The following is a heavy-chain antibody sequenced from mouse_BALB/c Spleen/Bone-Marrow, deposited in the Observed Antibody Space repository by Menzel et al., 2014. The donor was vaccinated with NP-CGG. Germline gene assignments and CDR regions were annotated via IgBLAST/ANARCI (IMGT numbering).Heavy chain of an antibody. Sequence: QVHVKQSGAELVKPGASVKLSCKASGYTFTSFYMYWVKQRPGQGLEWIGGINPSNGGTNFNEKFKSKATLTLDKSSSTAYMQLSSLTSEDSAVYYGTRGSYGSSQYYFDYWGQGTTLTVSS. CDR2: INPSNGGT. V-gene: IGHV1S81*02. D-gene: IGHD1-1*01. CDR3: TRGSYGSSQYYFDY. CDR1: GYTFTSFY. J-gene: IGHJ2*01.